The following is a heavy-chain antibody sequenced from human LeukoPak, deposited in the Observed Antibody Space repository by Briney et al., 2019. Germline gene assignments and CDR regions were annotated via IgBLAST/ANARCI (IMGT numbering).Heavy chain of an antibody. D-gene: IGHD2-2*01. CDR3: ARVKPAAMWAPFDY. CDR1: GFTVSSHF. V-gene: IGHV3-21*01. Sequence: GGSLRLSCAASGFTVSSHFMSWVRQAPGRGLEWVSSISPTSSHIFHADSVKGRFTISRDNAKDSLFLQMNSLRAEDTAVYYCARVKPAAMWAPFDYWGQGNLVIVSS. J-gene: IGHJ4*02. CDR2: ISPTSSHI.